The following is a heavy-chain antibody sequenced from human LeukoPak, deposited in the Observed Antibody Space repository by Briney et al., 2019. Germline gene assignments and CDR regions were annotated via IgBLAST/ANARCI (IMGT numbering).Heavy chain of an antibody. V-gene: IGHV3-7*01. J-gene: IGHJ4*02. Sequence: GGSLRLSCAASGFTFSNYWMSWVRQAPGKGLEGVANINQDGREKYYVDSVKGRFTISRDNARSSLYLQMNSLRVEDTAVYYCARVQGSSGPGIFEYWGQGTLVPVSS. D-gene: IGHD6-19*01. CDR3: ARVQGSSGPGIFEY. CDR1: GFTFSNYW. CDR2: INQDGREK.